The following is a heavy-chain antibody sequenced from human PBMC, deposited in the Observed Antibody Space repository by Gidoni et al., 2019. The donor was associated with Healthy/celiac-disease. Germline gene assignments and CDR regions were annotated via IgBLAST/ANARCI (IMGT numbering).Heavy chain of an antibody. CDR2: IWYDGSNK. D-gene: IGHD6-19*01. J-gene: IGHJ4*02. CDR3: ASSLYPGIAVAGTDY. CDR1: GFTFSSYG. Sequence: QAQLVESGGGVVQPGRSLRLSCAASGFTFSSYGMHWVRQAPGKGLEWVAVIWYDGSNKYYADSVKGRFTISRDNSKNTLYLQMNSLRAEDTAVYYCASSLYPGIAVAGTDYWGQGTLVTVSS. V-gene: IGHV3-33*01.